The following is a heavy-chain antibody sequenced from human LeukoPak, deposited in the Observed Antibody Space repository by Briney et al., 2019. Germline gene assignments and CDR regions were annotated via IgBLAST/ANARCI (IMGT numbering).Heavy chain of an antibody. Sequence: PSETLSLTCTVSGGSISSSSYYWGWIRQPPGKGLEWIGSIYYSGSTYYNPSLKSRVTISVDTSKNQFSLKLSSVTAADTAVYYCARGWGIAAAGLAFDYWGQGTLVTVSS. D-gene: IGHD6-13*01. CDR2: IYYSGST. CDR1: GGSISSSSYY. V-gene: IGHV4-39*07. CDR3: ARGWGIAAAGLAFDY. J-gene: IGHJ4*02.